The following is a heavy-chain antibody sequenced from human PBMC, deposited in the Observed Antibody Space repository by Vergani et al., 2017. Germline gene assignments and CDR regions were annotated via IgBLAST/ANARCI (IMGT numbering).Heavy chain of an antibody. CDR1: GFTFNEYW. CDR3: ARARKFRFELVWENWFDP. Sequence: EVELVESGGGLVQPGGSLRLSCAASGFTFNEYWMHWARQVPGKGLVWVSGMNGDGDTISYADSVKGRFTISRDNAKNTLFLQMNSLRAEDTAVYYCARARKFRFELVWENWFDPWGQGTLVTVSS. D-gene: IGHD3-16*01. V-gene: IGHV3-74*01. CDR2: MNGDGDTI. J-gene: IGHJ5*02.